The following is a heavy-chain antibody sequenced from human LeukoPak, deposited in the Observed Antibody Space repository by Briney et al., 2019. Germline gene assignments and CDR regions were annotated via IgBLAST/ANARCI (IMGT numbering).Heavy chain of an antibody. D-gene: IGHD5-18*01. CDR2: ISCSGGST. Sequence: PGGSLRLSCAASGFTFSSYAMSWFRQAPGKRLEWGSAISCSGGSTYYADSVKGRFTISRDNSKNTLYLQMNSLRAEDTAVYYCAKERGYLYYGMDVWGQGTTVTVYS. J-gene: IGHJ6*02. V-gene: IGHV3-23*01. CDR3: AKERGYLYYGMDV. CDR1: GFTFSSYA.